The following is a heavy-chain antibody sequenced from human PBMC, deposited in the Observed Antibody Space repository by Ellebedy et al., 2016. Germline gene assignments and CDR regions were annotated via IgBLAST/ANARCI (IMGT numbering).Heavy chain of an antibody. Sequence: GGSLRLSCTASGSAFSDYSMNWVRQAPGKGLEWVAYIRYAITLNYADSVKGRFTISRDNAKNSLYLQMDSLRDDDTAVYYCTRDNNYAFEYWGQGTLVTVSS. J-gene: IGHJ4*02. V-gene: IGHV3-48*02. CDR3: TRDNNYAFEY. CDR2: IRYAITL. CDR1: GSAFSDYS. D-gene: IGHD4-11*01.